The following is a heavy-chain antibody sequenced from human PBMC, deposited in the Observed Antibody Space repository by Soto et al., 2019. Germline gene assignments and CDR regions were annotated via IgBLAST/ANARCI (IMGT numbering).Heavy chain of an antibody. CDR3: ARALXXALPIYYFDS. CDR1: GFSLSKARMG. V-gene: IGHV2-26*01. CDR2: IFWNDER. D-gene: IGHD2-15*01. Sequence: QVTLKESGPVLVKPTETLTLTCTVSGFSLSKARMGVSWIRQPPGKALEWLAHIFWNDERSYNTSLKNRLTISKDTSKSQVVLTLTNVDPVDTGTYFCARALXXALPIYYFDSWGQGTLVTVSS. J-gene: IGHJ4*02.